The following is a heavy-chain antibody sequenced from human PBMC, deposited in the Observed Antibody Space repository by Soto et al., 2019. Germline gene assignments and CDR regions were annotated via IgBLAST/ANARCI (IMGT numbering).Heavy chain of an antibody. CDR3: ARRTVGVTHTHYCYGMDV. V-gene: IGHV1-18*01. Sequence: QVQLVQSGAEVKKPGASVKVSCKASGYTFTSYGISWVRQAPGQGLEWMGWISAYNGNTNYAQKLQGRVTMTTDTSTSAAYMELRSLRSDDTAVYYCARRTVGVTHTHYCYGMDVWGQGTTVTVSS. CDR1: GYTFTSYG. CDR2: ISAYNGNT. J-gene: IGHJ6*02. D-gene: IGHD2-21*02.